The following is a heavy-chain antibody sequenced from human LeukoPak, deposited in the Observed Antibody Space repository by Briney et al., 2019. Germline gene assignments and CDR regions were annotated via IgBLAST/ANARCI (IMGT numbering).Heavy chain of an antibody. CDR3: ATDRGSFEGGVYYYYYGMDV. CDR2: FGPENGET. J-gene: IGHJ6*02. CDR1: GYTLTELS. Sequence: ASVKVSCKVSGYTLTELSMHWVRQAPGKGLEWMGGFGPENGETIYAQKFQGRVTMTEDTSTDIAYMELSSLRSEDTAVYYCATDRGSFEGGVYYYYYGMDVWGQGTTVTVSS. V-gene: IGHV1-24*01. D-gene: IGHD2-8*02.